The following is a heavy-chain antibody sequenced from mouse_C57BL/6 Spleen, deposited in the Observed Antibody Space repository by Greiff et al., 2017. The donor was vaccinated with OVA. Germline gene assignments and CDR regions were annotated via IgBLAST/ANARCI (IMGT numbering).Heavy chain of an antibody. Sequence: VQLQQSGAELAKPGASVKLSCKASGYTFTSYWMHWVKQRPGQGLEWIGYINPSSGYTKYNQKFKDKATLTADKSSSTAYMQLISLTYEDSAVYYCAIIYDGYHYYAMDYWGQGTSVTVSS. D-gene: IGHD2-3*01. CDR3: AIIYDGYHYYAMDY. J-gene: IGHJ4*01. CDR1: GYTFTSYW. CDR2: INPSSGYT. V-gene: IGHV1-7*01.